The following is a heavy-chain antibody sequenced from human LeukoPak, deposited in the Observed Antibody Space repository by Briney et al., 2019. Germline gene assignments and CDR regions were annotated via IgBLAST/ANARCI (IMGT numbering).Heavy chain of an antibody. CDR2: INPNSGDT. V-gene: IGHV1-2*02. CDR3: ARDGNEAVAGTGAVTY. D-gene: IGHD6-19*01. Sequence: GASVKVSCKTPGYIFTGYYMHWVRQAPGQGLEWMGWINPNSGDTHYAQNFQGRVTMTRDTSISTAYMELSSLTSDDTAVYYCARDGNEAVAGTGAVTYWGQGTLVTVSS. J-gene: IGHJ4*02. CDR1: GYIFTGYY.